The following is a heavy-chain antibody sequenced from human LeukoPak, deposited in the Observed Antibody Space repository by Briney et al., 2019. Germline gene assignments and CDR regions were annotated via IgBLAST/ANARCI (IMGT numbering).Heavy chain of an antibody. J-gene: IGHJ3*02. D-gene: IGHD1-14*01. Sequence: PSETLSLTCTVSGGSISSGSYYWSWIRQPAGKGLEWIGRIYTSGSTNYNPSLKSRVTISVDTSKNQFSLKLSSVTAADTAVYYCARDVILTPRPTPIGSGAFDIWGQGTMVTVSS. CDR2: IYTSGST. CDR1: GGSISSGSYY. CDR3: ARDVILTPRPTPIGSGAFDI. V-gene: IGHV4-61*02.